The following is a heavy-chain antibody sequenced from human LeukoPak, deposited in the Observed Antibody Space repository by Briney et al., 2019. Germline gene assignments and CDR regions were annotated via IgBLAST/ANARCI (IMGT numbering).Heavy chain of an antibody. J-gene: IGHJ3*02. V-gene: IGHV3-11*05. CDR1: GFTFSDYY. D-gene: IGHD2-21*02. CDR2: ISSSSSYT. CDR3: ARAPCGGDCLDAFDI. Sequence: GGSLRPSCAASGFTFSDYYMSWIRQAPGKGLEWVSHISSSSSYTNYADSVEGRFTISRDNAKNSLYLQMNSLRAEDTAVYYCARAPCGGDCLDAFDIWGQGTMVTVSS.